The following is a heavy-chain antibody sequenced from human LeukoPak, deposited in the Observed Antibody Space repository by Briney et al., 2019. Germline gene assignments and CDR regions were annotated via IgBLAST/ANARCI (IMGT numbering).Heavy chain of an antibody. CDR1: GGTFSSYA. J-gene: IGHJ4*02. CDR2: IIPIFGTA. Sequence: SVKVSCKASGGTFSSYAIGWVRQAPGQGLEWMGGIIPIFGTANYAQKFQGRVTITADESTSTAYMELSSLRSEDTAVYYCARSIAAAGTDYFDYWGQGTLVTVSS. V-gene: IGHV1-69*13. CDR3: ARSIAAAGTDYFDY. D-gene: IGHD6-13*01.